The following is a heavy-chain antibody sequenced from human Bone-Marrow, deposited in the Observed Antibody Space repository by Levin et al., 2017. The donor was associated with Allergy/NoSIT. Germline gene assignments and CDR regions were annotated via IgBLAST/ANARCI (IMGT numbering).Heavy chain of an antibody. Sequence: SQTLSLTCGVSGGSVSSDFYSWTWLRQPPGKGLEWIGYISHTGSTYYNPSLKSRVIISVDRSKNQFSLRLSSMTAADTAIYYCARGVGESGYDHYYFGMDVWGQGTTVTVSS. CDR1: GGSVSSDFYS. V-gene: IGHV4-30-2*01. CDR2: ISHTGST. J-gene: IGHJ6*02. D-gene: IGHD5-12*01. CDR3: ARGVGESGYDHYYFGMDV.